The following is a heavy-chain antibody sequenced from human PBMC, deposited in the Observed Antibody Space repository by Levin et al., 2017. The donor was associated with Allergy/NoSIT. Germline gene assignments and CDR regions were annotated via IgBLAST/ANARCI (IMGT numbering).Heavy chain of an antibody. J-gene: IGHJ4*02. CDR3: ARAFFDDFWSGLDYY. CDR1: GYTFTSYY. D-gene: IGHD3-3*01. V-gene: IGHV1-46*01. Sequence: GESLKISCKASGYTFTSYYMHWVRQAPGQGLEWMGIINPSGGSTSYAQKFQGRVTMTRDTSTSTVYMELSSLRSEDTAVYYCARAFFDDFWSGLDYYWGQGTLVTVSS. CDR2: INPSGGST.